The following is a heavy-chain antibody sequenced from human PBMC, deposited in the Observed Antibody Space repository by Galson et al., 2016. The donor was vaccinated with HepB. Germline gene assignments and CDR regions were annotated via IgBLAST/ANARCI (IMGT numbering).Heavy chain of an antibody. D-gene: IGHD3-3*01. CDR2: MSASNGNT. CDR3: ARSSFGVSNP. V-gene: IGHV1-18*01. J-gene: IGHJ5*02. Sequence: SVKVSCKASGYPYISYGINWVRQAPGQGLEWMGWMSASNGNTDYAQKFHSRVTMTTDTSTNTAYMELRSLRSDDTAMYYCARSSFGVSNPWGQGTLVTVSS. CDR1: GYPYISYG.